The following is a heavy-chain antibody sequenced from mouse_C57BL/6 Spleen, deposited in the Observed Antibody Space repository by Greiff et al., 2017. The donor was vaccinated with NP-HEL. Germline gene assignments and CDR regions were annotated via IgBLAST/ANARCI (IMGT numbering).Heavy chain of an antibody. J-gene: IGHJ4*01. CDR1: GFSLSTFGMG. D-gene: IGHD3-2*02. V-gene: IGHV8-8*01. Sequence: QVTLKESGPGILQPSQTLSLTCSFSGFSLSTFGMGVGWIRQPSGKGLEWLAHIWWDDDKYYNPALKSRLTISKDTSKNQVVLKIANVDTADTATYYCARMSERGAQATAMDYWGQGTSVTVSS. CDR3: ARMSERGAQATAMDY. CDR2: IWWDDDK.